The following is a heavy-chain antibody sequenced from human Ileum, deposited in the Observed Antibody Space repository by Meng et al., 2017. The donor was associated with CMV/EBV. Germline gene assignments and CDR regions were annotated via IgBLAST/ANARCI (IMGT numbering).Heavy chain of an antibody. D-gene: IGHD1-26*01. J-gene: IGHJ4*02. CDR2: FYSSDTY. V-gene: IGHV4-4*07. CDR1: GCSVNNYY. CDR3: ARGPGASTREGFDY. Sequence: VHLQVPAPGLVQPSATLAPSCTVAGCSVNNYYWRWIRQSAGKGLECFGRFYSSDTYHYHPSLDSRVTMSLDTSKNQFSLNLRSVTAADTATYYCARGPGASTREGFDYWGLGTLVTVSS.